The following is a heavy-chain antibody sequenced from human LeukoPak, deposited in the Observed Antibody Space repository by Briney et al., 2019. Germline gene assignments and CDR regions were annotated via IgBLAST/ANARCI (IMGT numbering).Heavy chain of an antibody. V-gene: IGHV4-30-2*01. CDR3: ARTRVVAEGWFDP. J-gene: IGHJ5*02. D-gene: IGHD2-15*01. CDR1: GGSISSGGYS. Sequence: SQTLSLTCAVSGGSISSGGYSWSWIRQPPGKGLEWIGYIYHSGSTYYNPSLKSRVTISVDRSKNQFSLKLSSVTAADTAVYYCARTRVVAEGWFDPWGQGTLVTVSS. CDR2: IYHSGST.